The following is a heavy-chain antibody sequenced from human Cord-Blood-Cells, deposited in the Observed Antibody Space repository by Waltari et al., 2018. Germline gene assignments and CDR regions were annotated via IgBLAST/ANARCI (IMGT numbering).Heavy chain of an antibody. V-gene: IGHV4-38-2*01. CDR1: GYSISSGYY. CDR2: IYHSGST. D-gene: IGHD1-26*01. CDR3: ARDLYSGSYYYYGMDV. J-gene: IGHJ6*02. Sequence: QVQLQESGPGLVKPSETLSLTCAVSGYSISSGYYWGWIRQPPGKGLEWIGGIYHSGSTYYNPSLKSRVTISVDTSKNQFSLKLSSVTAADPAVYYCARDLYSGSYYYYGMDVWGQGTTVTVSS.